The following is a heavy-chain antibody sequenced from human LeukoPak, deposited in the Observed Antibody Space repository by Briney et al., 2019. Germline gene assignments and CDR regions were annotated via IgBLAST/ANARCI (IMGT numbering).Heavy chain of an antibody. CDR3: ARGHGQQQASVPFDY. CDR2: INHSGST. J-gene: IGHJ4*02. V-gene: IGHV4-34*01. D-gene: IGHD6-13*01. CDR1: GGSFSGYY. Sequence: PSETLSLTCAVYGGSFSGYYWSWIRQPPGKGLEWIGEINHSGSTNYNPSLKSRVTISVDTSKNQFSLKLSSVTAADTAVYYCARGHGQQQASVPFDYWGQGTLVTVSS.